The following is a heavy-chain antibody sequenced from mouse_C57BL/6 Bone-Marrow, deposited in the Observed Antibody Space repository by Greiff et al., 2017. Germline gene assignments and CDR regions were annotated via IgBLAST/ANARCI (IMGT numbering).Heavy chain of an antibody. D-gene: IGHD1-1*01. Sequence: VQLQESGPELVKPGASVKISCKASGYAFSSSWMNWVKQRPGKGLEWIGRIYPGDGDTNYNGKFKGKATLTADKSSSTAYMQLSSLTSEDSAVYFCARSHYVSSSYYWGQGTTLTVSS. CDR2: IYPGDGDT. CDR1: GYAFSSSW. V-gene: IGHV1-82*01. J-gene: IGHJ2*01. CDR3: ARSHYVSSSYY.